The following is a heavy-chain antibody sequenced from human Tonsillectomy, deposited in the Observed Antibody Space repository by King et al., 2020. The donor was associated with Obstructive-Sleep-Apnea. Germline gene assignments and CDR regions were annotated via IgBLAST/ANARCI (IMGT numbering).Heavy chain of an antibody. Sequence: VQLVESGGGVVQPGGSLGLSCAASGFSFSDYSMHWVRQAPDKGLEWVAVISEDGSNKDYTDSVKGRFTISRDNSKNTLWLLINSLRPEDTAVYYCVRDIWFGEPNWGQGTLVTVSS. CDR3: VRDIWFGEPN. J-gene: IGHJ4*02. V-gene: IGHV3-30-3*01. D-gene: IGHD3-10*01. CDR2: ISEDGSNK. CDR1: GFSFSDYS.